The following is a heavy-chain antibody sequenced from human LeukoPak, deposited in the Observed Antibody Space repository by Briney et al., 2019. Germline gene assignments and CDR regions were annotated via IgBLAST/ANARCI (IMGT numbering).Heavy chain of an antibody. CDR2: IWYDGSNK. Sequence: GGSLRLSCAASGFTFSSYGIHWVRQAPGKGLEWVAVIWYDGSNKYYADSVKGRFTISRDNSKNTLYLQMNSLRAEDTAVYYCARAQLYSTDIDYWGQGTLVTVSS. V-gene: IGHV3-33*01. CDR1: GFTFSSYG. D-gene: IGHD6-13*01. CDR3: ARAQLYSTDIDY. J-gene: IGHJ4*02.